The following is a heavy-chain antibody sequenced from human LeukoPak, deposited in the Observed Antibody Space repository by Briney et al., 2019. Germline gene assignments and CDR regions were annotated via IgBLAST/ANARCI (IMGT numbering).Heavy chain of an antibody. CDR1: GGSFSGYY. J-gene: IGHJ4*02. CDR2: INHSGST. D-gene: IGHD6-19*01. V-gene: IGHV4-34*01. CDR3: ARGRRPSSGWSFDY. Sequence: PSETLSLTCAVYGGSFSGYYWSWIRHPPGKGLEWIGEINHSGSTNYNPSLKSRVTISGDTSKNQFSLNLSSVPAADTAVYSCARGRRPSSGWSFDYWGQGTLVTVSS.